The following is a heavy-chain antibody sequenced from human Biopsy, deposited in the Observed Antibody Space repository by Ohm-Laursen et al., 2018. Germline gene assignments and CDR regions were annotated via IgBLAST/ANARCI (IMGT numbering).Heavy chain of an antibody. V-gene: IGHV3-48*03. CDR3: ARRIPLYGMDV. CDR2: IHYTGSPI. CDR1: GFTFTSYE. Sequence: SLRLSCAASGFTFTSYEMNWVRLASGTGLEWVANIHYTGSPIYYADSVRGRFTISRDNGEYSLFLQMNSLRVDDTAVYYCARRIPLYGMDVWGQGTTVTVSS. J-gene: IGHJ6*02. D-gene: IGHD2-2*02.